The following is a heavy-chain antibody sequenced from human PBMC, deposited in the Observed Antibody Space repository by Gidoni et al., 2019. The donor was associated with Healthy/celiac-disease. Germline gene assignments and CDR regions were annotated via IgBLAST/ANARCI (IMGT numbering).Heavy chain of an antibody. Sequence: EVQLVESGGGLVQPGRSLRLSCAASGFTFDDYAMHWVRQAPGKGLEGVSGICWNSGSIGYADSVEGRFTISRDNAKNSLYLQMNSLRAEDTALYYCANFGGIAAAGESDDYWGQGTLVTVSS. J-gene: IGHJ4*02. CDR2: ICWNSGSI. CDR1: GFTFDDYA. D-gene: IGHD6-13*01. CDR3: ANFGGIAAAGESDDY. V-gene: IGHV3-9*01.